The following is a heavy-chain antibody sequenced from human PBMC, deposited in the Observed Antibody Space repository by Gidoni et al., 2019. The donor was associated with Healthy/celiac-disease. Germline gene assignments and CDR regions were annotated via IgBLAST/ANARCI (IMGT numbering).Heavy chain of an antibody. CDR2: MNPNSGNT. J-gene: IGHJ6*02. V-gene: IGHV1-8*01. CDR1: GYTFTSYD. Sequence: QVQLVQSGAEVQKPGASVKVSCKASGYTFTSYDINWVRQATGQGLEWMGWMNPNSGNTGYAQKFQGRVTMTRNTSISTAYMELSSLRSEDTAVYYCARGRHIVVVVAATRYYYYGMDVWGQGTTVTVSS. CDR3: ARGRHIVVVVAATRYYYYGMDV. D-gene: IGHD2-15*01.